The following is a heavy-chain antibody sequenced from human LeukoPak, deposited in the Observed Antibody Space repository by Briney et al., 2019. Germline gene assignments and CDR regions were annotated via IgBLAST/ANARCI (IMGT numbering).Heavy chain of an antibody. CDR2: IYTSGST. J-gene: IGHJ4*02. D-gene: IGHD3-10*01. CDR1: GGSISSGSYY. V-gene: IGHV4-61*02. CDR3: ARGLWFGDENPPYFDY. Sequence: SETLSLTCTVSGGSISSGSYYWSWIRQPAGKGLEWIGRIYTSGSTNYNPSLKSRVTISVDTSKNQFSLKLSSVTAADTALYYCARGLWFGDENPPYFDYWGQGTLVTVSS.